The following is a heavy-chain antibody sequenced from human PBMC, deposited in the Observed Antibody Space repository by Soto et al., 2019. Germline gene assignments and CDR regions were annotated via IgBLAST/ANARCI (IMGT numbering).Heavy chain of an antibody. V-gene: IGHV4-39*01. CDR1: GGSISSSSYY. D-gene: IGHD3-3*01. CDR2: IYYSGST. CDR3: ARHTYYDFWSGYYRGYYYYYMDV. Sequence: PSETLSLTCTVSGGSISSSSYYWGWIRQPPGKGLEWIGSIYYSGSTYYNPSLKSRVTISVDTSKNQFSLKLSSVTAADTAVYYCARHTYYDFWSGYYRGYYYYYMDVWGKGTTVTVSS. J-gene: IGHJ6*03.